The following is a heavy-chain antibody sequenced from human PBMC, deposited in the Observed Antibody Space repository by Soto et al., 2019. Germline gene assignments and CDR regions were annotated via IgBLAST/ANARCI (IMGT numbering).Heavy chain of an antibody. CDR2: ISAYNGNI. Sequence: ASVKVSCKASGYTSSSYGITWVRQAPGQGLEWMGWISAYNGNINYAQKLQGRVTMTTDTSTSTASLELRSLRSDDTAVYYCARDRYDILTENYYYNGMDVWGQGTTVTVSS. J-gene: IGHJ6*02. D-gene: IGHD3-9*01. CDR3: ARDRYDILTENYYYNGMDV. CDR1: GYTSSSYG. V-gene: IGHV1-18*04.